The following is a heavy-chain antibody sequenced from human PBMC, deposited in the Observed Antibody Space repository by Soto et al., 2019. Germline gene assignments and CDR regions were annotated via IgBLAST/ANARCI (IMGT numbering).Heavy chain of an antibody. D-gene: IGHD4-4*01. Sequence: QVQLQESGPGLVKPSQTLSLTCTVSGGSISSGDYYWSWIRQPPGKGLEWIGYIYYSGSTYYNPPPKCRVTISVDTSKNQFSLKVSSVTAADTAVYYCARGWEMTTIGYFDYWGQGTLVTVSS. V-gene: IGHV4-30-4*01. J-gene: IGHJ4*02. CDR3: ARGWEMTTIGYFDY. CDR2: IYYSGST. CDR1: GGSISSGDYY.